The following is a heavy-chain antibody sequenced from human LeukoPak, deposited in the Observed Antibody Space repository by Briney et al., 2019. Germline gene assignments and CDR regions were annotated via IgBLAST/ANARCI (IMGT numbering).Heavy chain of an antibody. CDR3: ARRLLSWFDP. Sequence: LRLSCAASGFTFSSYSMSWIRQPPGKGLEWIGYIYYSGSTYYNPSLKSRVTISVDTSKNQFSLKLSSVTAADTAVYYCARRLLSWFDPWGQGTLVTVSS. CDR2: IYYSGST. D-gene: IGHD2-8*02. J-gene: IGHJ5*02. V-gene: IGHV4-30-4*08. CDR1: GFTFSSYS.